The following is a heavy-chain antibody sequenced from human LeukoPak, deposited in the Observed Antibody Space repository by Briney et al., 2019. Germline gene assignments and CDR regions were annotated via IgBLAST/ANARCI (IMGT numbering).Heavy chain of an antibody. Sequence: GASVKVSCKTSGYSFTDYYMHWVRQAPGQGLEWMGWINPNSGGTSSAQKFQGRVTMTRDTSITTAYMELRRVTSDDTAVYYCARDSSRRPQIYDIATSFSTDSWGQGTLVTVSS. CDR3: ARDSSRRPQIYDIATSFSTDS. CDR1: GYSFTDYY. V-gene: IGHV1-2*02. J-gene: IGHJ4*02. D-gene: IGHD3-9*01. CDR2: INPNSGGT.